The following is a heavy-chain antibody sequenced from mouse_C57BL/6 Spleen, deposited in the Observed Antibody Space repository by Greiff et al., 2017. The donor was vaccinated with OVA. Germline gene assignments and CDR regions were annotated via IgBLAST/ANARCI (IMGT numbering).Heavy chain of an antibody. CDR1: GYAFTNYL. CDR3: ARYQGYYAMDY. D-gene: IGHD3-2*02. V-gene: IGHV1-54*01. Sequence: VQLQQSGAELVRPGTSVKVSCKASGYAFTNYLIEWVKQRPGQGLEWIGLINPGSGGTNYNEKFKGKATLTADKSSSTAYMQLSSLTSEDSAVYFCARYQGYYAMDYWGQGTSVTVSS. J-gene: IGHJ4*01. CDR2: INPGSGGT.